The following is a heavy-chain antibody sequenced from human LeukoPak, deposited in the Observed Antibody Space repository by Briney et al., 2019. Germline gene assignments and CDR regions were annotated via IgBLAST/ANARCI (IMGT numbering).Heavy chain of an antibody. J-gene: IGHJ4*02. CDR2: INLNGGST. D-gene: IGHD3-3*01. V-gene: IGHV3-20*04. CDR3: ARAPRYDFWSGSSWNYFDY. Sequence: PGGSLRLSXAASGFTFDDYGMSWVRQAPGKGLEWVSGINLNGGSTCYADSVKGRFTIPRDNAKNSLYLQMNSLRDGDTALYYCARAPRYDFWSGSSWNYFDYWGQGTLVTVSS. CDR1: GFTFDDYG.